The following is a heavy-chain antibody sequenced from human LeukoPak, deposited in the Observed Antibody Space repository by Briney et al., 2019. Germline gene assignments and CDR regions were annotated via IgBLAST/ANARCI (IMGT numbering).Heavy chain of an antibody. CDR1: GGSFSGYY. CDR2: INHSGST. CDR3: ARGGPKAPQVFGYCSSTSCRYRWSDP. V-gene: IGHV4-34*01. J-gene: IGHJ5*02. D-gene: IGHD2-2*03. Sequence: SETLSLTCAVYGGSFSGYYWSWIRQPPGKGLEWIGEINHSGSTNYNPSLKSRVTISVDTSKNQFSLKLSSVTAADTAVYYCARGGPKAPQVFGYCSSTSCRYRWSDPWGQGTLVTVSS.